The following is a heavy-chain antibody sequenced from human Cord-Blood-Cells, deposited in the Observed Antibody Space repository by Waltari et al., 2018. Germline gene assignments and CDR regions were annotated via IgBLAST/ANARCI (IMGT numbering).Heavy chain of an antibody. CDR2: IFSNDEK. D-gene: IGHD2-21*01. J-gene: IGHJ6*02. CDR3: ARIRRLWGPYYYYGMDV. Sequence: QVTLKESGPVLVKPTAPLTLTCTVSGFSLSTARMGVSWIRQPPGKALEWLAHIFSNDEKSYSTSRKSRLTSPKDTTKSQVVLTMTNMDPVDTATYYCARIRRLWGPYYYYGMDVWGQGTTVTVSS. V-gene: IGHV2-26*01. CDR1: GFSLSTARMG.